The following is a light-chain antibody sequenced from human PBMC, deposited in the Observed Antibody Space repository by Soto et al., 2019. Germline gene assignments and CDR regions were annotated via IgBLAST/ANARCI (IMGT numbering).Light chain of an antibody. CDR3: QSYDSSLSGYV. V-gene: IGLV1-40*01. Sequence: QSVLTQPPSVSGAPGQRVTISCTGSSSNIGAGYDVHWYKQIPGTAHKLLIYGNSNRPSGVPDRFSGSKSGTSASLAITGLQAEDEADYYCQSYDSSLSGYVFGTGTKVTV. J-gene: IGLJ1*01. CDR1: SSNIGAGYD. CDR2: GNS.